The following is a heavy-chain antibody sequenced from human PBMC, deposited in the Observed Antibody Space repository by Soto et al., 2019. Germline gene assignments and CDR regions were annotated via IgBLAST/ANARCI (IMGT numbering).Heavy chain of an antibody. D-gene: IGHD3-3*01. CDR3: ARFLPGFVGENEAFDF. CDR2: IYHSGNT. J-gene: IGHJ4*01. Sequence: QVQLQESCPGLVKPSGTLSLTCTVSGGSISNNNWWSWVRQTPEKGLEWIGQIYHSGNTNYNPSLKSRVSMSVDKSKNQFSLKMNSATAADTAVYYCARFLPGFVGENEAFDFWSHGTLVTVSS. CDR1: GGSISNNNW. V-gene: IGHV4-4*02.